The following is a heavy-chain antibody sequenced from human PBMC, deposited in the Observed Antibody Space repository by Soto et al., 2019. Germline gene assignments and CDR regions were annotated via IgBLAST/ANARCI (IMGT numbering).Heavy chain of an antibody. CDR1: GYTFTSYY. D-gene: IGHD5-12*01. CDR2: INPSGGST. J-gene: IGHJ4*02. CDR3: AREGNGYNLGPSVDFDY. V-gene: IGHV1-46*01. Sequence: QVPLVQSGAEVKKPGASVKVSCKASGYTFTSYYMHWVRQAPGQGLEWMGVINPSGGSTDYAQKFQGRVTMTRDTSTITVYMDLSSLRSEDTAVFYCAREGNGYNLGPSVDFDYWGQGTLVTVSS.